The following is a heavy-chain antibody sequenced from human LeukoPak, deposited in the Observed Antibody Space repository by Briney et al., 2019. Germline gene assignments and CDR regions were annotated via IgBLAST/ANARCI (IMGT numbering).Heavy chain of an antibody. Sequence: GGSLRLSCAASGFTFSNAWMSWVRQAPGKGLEWVGRIKSKTDGGTTDYAAPVKGRFTISRDDSKNTLYLQMNSLKTEDTAVYYCTSTLLWFGELTSGAFDIWGQGTMVTVSS. CDR1: GFTFSNAW. CDR3: TSTLLWFGELTSGAFDI. V-gene: IGHV3-15*01. J-gene: IGHJ3*02. CDR2: IKSKTDGGTT. D-gene: IGHD3-10*01.